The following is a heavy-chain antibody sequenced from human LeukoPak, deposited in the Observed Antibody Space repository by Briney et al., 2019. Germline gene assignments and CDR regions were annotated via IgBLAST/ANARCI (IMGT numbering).Heavy chain of an antibody. D-gene: IGHD3-16*02. J-gene: IGHJ5*02. V-gene: IGHV3-21*01. CDR2: ISASSTYV. CDR3: ARAVSAFGGVIVTPDWFDP. Sequence: GGSLRLSCAASGFTFSSFNMNWVRQGPGKGLEWVSSISASSTYVYYADSVKGRFTISRDNAKNSLYLQMNSLRAEDTAVYYCARAVSAFGGVIVTPDWFDPWGQGTLVTVSS. CDR1: GFTFSSFN.